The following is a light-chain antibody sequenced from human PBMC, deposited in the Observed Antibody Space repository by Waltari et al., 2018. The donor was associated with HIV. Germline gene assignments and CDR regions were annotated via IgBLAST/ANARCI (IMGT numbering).Light chain of an antibody. CDR2: AAS. Sequence: EIVLTQSPGTLSLSPGERATLSCRASQSVSSSYLVWFQQKPGQAPRLVIYAASSRATGIPDRFRGSGSGTDFTLTISRLEPEDFAVYYCQQYGISPRTFGQGTTLEIK. J-gene: IGKJ1*01. CDR3: QQYGISPRT. V-gene: IGKV3-20*01. CDR1: QSVSSSY.